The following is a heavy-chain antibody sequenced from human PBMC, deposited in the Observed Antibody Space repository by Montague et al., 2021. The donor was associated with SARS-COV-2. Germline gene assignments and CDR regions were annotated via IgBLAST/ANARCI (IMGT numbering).Heavy chain of an antibody. J-gene: IGHJ6*02. D-gene: IGHD3-10*01. CDR1: GGSFSGYY. V-gene: IGHV4-34*01. Sequence: SETLSLTCAVYGGSFSGYYWSCIRQPPGKGLEWIGEINHSGSTNYNPSLQRRVTISVDTSKNQFSMQLSSVTAAATAVYYCARVRYYGSGTSLGMDVWGQGTTVTVSS. CDR2: INHSGST. CDR3: ARVRYYGSGTSLGMDV.